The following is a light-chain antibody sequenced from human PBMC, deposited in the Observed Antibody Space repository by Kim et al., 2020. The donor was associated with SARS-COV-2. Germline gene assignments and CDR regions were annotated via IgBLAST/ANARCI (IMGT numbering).Light chain of an antibody. CDR1: QGIRND. CDR2: AAS. J-gene: IGKJ1*01. V-gene: IGKV1-6*01. Sequence: ASIGDRVTITGRPSQGIRNDLSWYQQKPGQAPKVLVYAASSLQPGVPSRFSGSGSDTDFTLTISSLQPEDAATYYCLQDYTYPWTFGQGTKVDIK. CDR3: LQDYTYPWT.